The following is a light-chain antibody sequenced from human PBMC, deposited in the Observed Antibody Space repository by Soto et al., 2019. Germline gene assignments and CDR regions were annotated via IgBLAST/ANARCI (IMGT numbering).Light chain of an antibody. CDR2: KAS. V-gene: IGKV1-5*03. Sequence: DIQMTQSPSTLSASVGDRVTITCRASQSINSWLSWYQQKPGKAPKLLIYKASSLESGVPPRFSGSESGTDFTLTISSLQPDDFSTYYCQQYDTDYTFGQGTKLEIK. J-gene: IGKJ2*01. CDR3: QQYDTDYT. CDR1: QSINSW.